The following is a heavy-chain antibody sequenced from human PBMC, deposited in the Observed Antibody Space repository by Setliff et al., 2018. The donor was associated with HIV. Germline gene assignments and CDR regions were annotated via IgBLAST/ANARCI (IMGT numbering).Heavy chain of an antibody. J-gene: IGHJ4*02. CDR3: ARAPIYCGGDCYLFDY. CDR2: INPYNGAT. D-gene: IGHD2-21*02. CDR1: GGTFSSYT. Sequence: GASVKVSCKASGGTFSSYTISWVRQAPGQGLEWMGWINPYNGATKSAHKFQGRVTVTRDTSVTTTYMELTRLTSDDTAIYYCARAPIYCGGDCYLFDYWGQGTLVTVSS. V-gene: IGHV1-2*02.